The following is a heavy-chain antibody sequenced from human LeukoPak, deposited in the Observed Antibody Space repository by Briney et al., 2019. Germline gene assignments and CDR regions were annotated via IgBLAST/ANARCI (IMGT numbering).Heavy chain of an antibody. J-gene: IGHJ4*02. Sequence: GESLKISCKGSGYSFTTYWIGWVRQMPGKGLEWMGIIYPGDSDTRYSPSFQGQVTISADKSISTAYLQWSSLKASDTAMYYCARTRYCSGGSCYAEYWGQGTLVTVSS. CDR3: ARTRYCSGGSCYAEY. CDR1: GYSFTTYW. D-gene: IGHD2-15*01. V-gene: IGHV5-51*01. CDR2: IYPGDSDT.